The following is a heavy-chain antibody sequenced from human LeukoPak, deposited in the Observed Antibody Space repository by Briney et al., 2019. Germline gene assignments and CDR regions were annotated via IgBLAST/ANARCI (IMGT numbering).Heavy chain of an antibody. Sequence: GGSLRLSCAASGFTFSSYAMSWVRQAPGKGLEWVSAISGSGGSTYYADSVKGRFTISRDNAKNSLYLQMNSLRAEDTAVYYCARETHSSSWYRRFDPWGQGTLVTVSS. D-gene: IGHD6-13*01. CDR3: ARETHSSSWYRRFDP. CDR2: ISGSGGST. CDR1: GFTFSSYA. V-gene: IGHV3-23*01. J-gene: IGHJ5*02.